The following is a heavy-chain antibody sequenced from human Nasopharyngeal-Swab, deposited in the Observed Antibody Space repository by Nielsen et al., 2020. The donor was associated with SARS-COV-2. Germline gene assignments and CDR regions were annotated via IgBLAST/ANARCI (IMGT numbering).Heavy chain of an antibody. Sequence: GSLRLSCEASGFSFSSYSMNWVRQAPGKGLEWLSYMSSNSRAIFYADSVKGRFTISRDNTKNFLYLDMNSLRVEDTAVYYCARDRWAAAANIFLDSWGQGTPVTVSS. D-gene: IGHD6-13*01. J-gene: IGHJ4*02. CDR2: MSSNSRAI. CDR1: GFSFSSYS. V-gene: IGHV3-48*04. CDR3: ARDRWAAAANIFLDS.